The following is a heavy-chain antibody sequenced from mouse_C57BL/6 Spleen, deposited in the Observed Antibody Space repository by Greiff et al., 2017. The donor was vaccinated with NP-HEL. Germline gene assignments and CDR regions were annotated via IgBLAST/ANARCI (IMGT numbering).Heavy chain of an antibody. D-gene: IGHD1-1*02. CDR3: ARNGGYYWYFDV. V-gene: IGHV5-17*01. J-gene: IGHJ1*03. CDR2: ISSGSSTI. CDR1: GFTFSDYG. Sequence: ELKLVESGGGLVKPGGSLKLSCAASGFTFSDYGMHWVRQAPEKGLEWVAYISSGSSTIYYADTVKGRFTISRDNAKNTLFLQMTSLRSEDTAMYYCARNGGYYWYFDVWGTGTTVTVSS.